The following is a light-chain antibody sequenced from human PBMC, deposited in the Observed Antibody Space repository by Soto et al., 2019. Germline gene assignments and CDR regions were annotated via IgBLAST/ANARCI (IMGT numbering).Light chain of an antibody. J-gene: IGLJ2*01. Sequence: QSVLTQPASVSGSPGQSITISCSGTSNDVGAYNYVSWYQQHPGKAPKLMIYDVSNRPSGVSDRFSGSKSGNTASLTISGLQAEDEANYYCSSATTRSTLVVFGGGTKLTVL. V-gene: IGLV2-14*01. CDR3: SSATTRSTLVV. CDR1: SNDVGAYNY. CDR2: DVS.